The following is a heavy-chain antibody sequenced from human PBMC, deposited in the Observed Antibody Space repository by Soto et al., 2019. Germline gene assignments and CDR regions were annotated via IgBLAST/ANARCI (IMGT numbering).Heavy chain of an antibody. CDR2: ISYDGSNK. CDR3: ARDLEIVATIRFDY. CDR1: GFTFSSYA. J-gene: IGHJ4*02. V-gene: IGHV3-30-3*01. D-gene: IGHD5-12*01. Sequence: QVQLVESGGGVVQPGRSLRLSCAASGFTFSSYAMHWVRQAPGKGLEWVAVISYDGSNKYYADSVKGRFTISRDNSKNTLYLQMNSLRAEDTAVYYCARDLEIVATIRFDYWGQGTLVTVSS.